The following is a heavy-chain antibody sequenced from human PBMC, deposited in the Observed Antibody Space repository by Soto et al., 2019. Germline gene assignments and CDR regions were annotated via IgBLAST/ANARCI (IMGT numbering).Heavy chain of an antibody. CDR1: GFTFTRYS. CDR3: ARESEDLTSNFDY. V-gene: IGHV3-21*01. J-gene: IGHJ4*02. Sequence: GGSLRLSCAASGFTFTRYSMNWVRQAPGKGLEWVSSISSTTNYICYGDSMKGRFTISRDNAKNSLYLEMNSLRAEDTAVYYCARESEDLTSNFDYWGQGTLVAVSS. CDR2: ISSTTNYI.